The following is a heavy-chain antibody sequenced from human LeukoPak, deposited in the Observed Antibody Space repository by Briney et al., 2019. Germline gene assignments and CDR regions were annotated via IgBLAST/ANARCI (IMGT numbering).Heavy chain of an antibody. J-gene: IGHJ4*02. CDR2: MYYSGST. Sequence: SETLSLTCTVSGGSISSGGYYWSWIRQHPGKGLEWIGYMYYSGSTDYKGSLKSRVSISVDTSKNQFSLKLSSVTAADTAVYYCARLSVAYGSGALDYWGQGTLVTVSS. CDR1: GGSISSGGYY. CDR3: ARLSVAYGSGALDY. V-gene: IGHV4-31*03. D-gene: IGHD3-10*01.